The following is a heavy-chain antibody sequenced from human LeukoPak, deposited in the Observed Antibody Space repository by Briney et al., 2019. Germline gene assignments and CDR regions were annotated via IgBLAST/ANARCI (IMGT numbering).Heavy chain of an antibody. Sequence: SETPSLTCTVSGDSINSGSYYWVCIRQPPGKGLEWIGSIYYSGSTYYNPSLKSRVTISVDTSKIQFSLRLSTVTAADTAVYYCARLGVFGVVSDSWGQGILVTVSS. CDR1: GDSINSGSYY. CDR2: IYYSGST. J-gene: IGHJ4*02. V-gene: IGHV4-39*01. D-gene: IGHD3-3*01. CDR3: ARLGVFGVVSDS.